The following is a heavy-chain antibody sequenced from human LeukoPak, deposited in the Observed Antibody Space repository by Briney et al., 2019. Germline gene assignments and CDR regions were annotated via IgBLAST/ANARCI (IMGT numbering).Heavy chain of an antibody. Sequence: GGSLRLSCAASGFTFSSYAMSWVRQAPGKGLEWVSAISGSGGSTYCADSVKGRFTISRDNSKNTLYLQMNSLRAEDTAVYYCAKRGGQWLETYYFDYWGQGTLVTVSS. D-gene: IGHD6-19*01. CDR2: ISGSGGST. V-gene: IGHV3-23*01. CDR1: GFTFSSYA. J-gene: IGHJ4*02. CDR3: AKRGGQWLETYYFDY.